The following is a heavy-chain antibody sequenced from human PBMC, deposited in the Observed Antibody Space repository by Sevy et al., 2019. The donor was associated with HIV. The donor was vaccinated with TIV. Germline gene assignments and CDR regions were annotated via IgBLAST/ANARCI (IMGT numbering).Heavy chain of an antibody. Sequence: GGSLRLSCAASGFTFNNYAMTWVRQAPGKGLEWVSSMSAGGTSIYHAHSGKGRFTISRDNSKNTLFLQMETIRAEDTAIYYCAKASGVLSDPERKRWKKNYYFHYYMDVWGKGTTVTVSS. D-gene: IGHD4-17*01. CDR3: AKASGVLSDPERKRWKKNYYFHYYMDV. CDR1: GFTFNNYA. CDR2: MSAGGTSI. V-gene: IGHV3-23*01. J-gene: IGHJ6*03.